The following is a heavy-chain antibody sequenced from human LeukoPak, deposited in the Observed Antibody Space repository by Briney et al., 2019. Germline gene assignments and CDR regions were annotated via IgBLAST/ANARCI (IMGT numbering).Heavy chain of an antibody. J-gene: IGHJ4*02. CDR1: GYTFTSYD. Sequence: ASVKVSCKASGYTFTSYDINWERQATGQGLEWMGWMNPNSGNTGYAQKFQGRVTMTRNTSISTAYMELSSLRSEDTAVYYCARGVGVAVTTANDYWGQGTLVTVSS. V-gene: IGHV1-8*01. CDR3: ARGVGVAVTTANDY. CDR2: MNPNSGNT. D-gene: IGHD4-11*01.